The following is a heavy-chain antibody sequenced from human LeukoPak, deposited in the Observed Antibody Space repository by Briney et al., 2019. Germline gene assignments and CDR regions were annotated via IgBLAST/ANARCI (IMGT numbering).Heavy chain of an antibody. CDR3: ARERSYGMDV. CDR1: GGSISSGDYY. Sequence: SETLSLTCTVSGGSISSGDYYWSWIRQPPRKGLEWIGYIYYSGSTYYNPSLKSRVTISVDTSKNQFCLELSSVTAADTAVYYCARERSYGMDVWGEGTTVTVSS. V-gene: IGHV4-30-4*01. CDR2: IYYSGST. D-gene: IGHD3-3*01. J-gene: IGHJ6*01.